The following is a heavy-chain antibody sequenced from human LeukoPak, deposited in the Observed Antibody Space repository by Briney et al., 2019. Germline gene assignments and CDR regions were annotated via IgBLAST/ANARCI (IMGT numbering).Heavy chain of an antibody. V-gene: IGHV3-11*01. CDR2: ISSSGSDV. D-gene: IGHD6-13*01. J-gene: IGHJ6*03. CDR1: GFTFSDYY. CDR3: ARDRIAATEAGYYFYMDV. Sequence: GGSLRLSCSASGFTFSDYYMSWIRQAPGKGLEWLSYISSSGSDVYSADSVRGRFIISRDNAKNSLFLQMNSLRAEDTAVYYCARDRIAATEAGYYFYMDVWGKGTTVTVSS.